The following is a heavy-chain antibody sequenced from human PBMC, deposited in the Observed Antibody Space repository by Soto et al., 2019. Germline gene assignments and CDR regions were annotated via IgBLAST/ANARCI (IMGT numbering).Heavy chain of an antibody. CDR1: GFTFSSYG. CDR2: ISYDGSNK. Sequence: LRLSCAASGFTFSSYGMHWVRQAPGKGLEWVAVISYDGSNKYYADSVKGRFTISRDNSKNTLYLQMNSLRAEDTAVYYCAKANSRHSYFDYWGQGTLVTVSS. D-gene: IGHD7-27*01. V-gene: IGHV3-30*18. CDR3: AKANSRHSYFDY. J-gene: IGHJ4*02.